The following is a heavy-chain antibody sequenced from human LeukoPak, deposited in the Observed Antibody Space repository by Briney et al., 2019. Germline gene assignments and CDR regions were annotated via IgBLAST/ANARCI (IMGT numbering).Heavy chain of an antibody. V-gene: IGHV4-61*02. D-gene: IGHD5-18*01. CDR1: GGSISGDSYY. CDR2: VRTIGTT. Sequence: SETLSLTCTVSGGSISGDSYYWTWIRQTAAKGLEWIGRVRTIGTTDFYPSLRSRASISLDTSNNQFSLKLTSVTAADTAVYYCARGFTYGHGAMFDHWGQGTLVTVSP. CDR3: ARGFTYGHGAMFDH. J-gene: IGHJ4*02.